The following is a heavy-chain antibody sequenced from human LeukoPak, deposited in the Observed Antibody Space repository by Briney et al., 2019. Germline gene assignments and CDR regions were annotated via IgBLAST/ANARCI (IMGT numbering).Heavy chain of an antibody. Sequence: PGESLRLSCAASGFTFSNYDMNWVRQAPGKGLEWVSSISTSSTYIYYADSVKGRFTISRDNAKNSLWLQMNSLRAEDTAVYYCARLEYPDVWGKGTTVTVSS. CDR3: ARLEYPDV. D-gene: IGHD3-3*01. J-gene: IGHJ6*04. V-gene: IGHV3-21*01. CDR2: ISTSSTYI. CDR1: GFTFSNYD.